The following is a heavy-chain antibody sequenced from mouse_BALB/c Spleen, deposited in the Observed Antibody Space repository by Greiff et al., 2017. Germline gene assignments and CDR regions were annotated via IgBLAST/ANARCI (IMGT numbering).Heavy chain of an antibody. CDR3: ARSPNWSYAMDY. CDR1: GDSITSCY. D-gene: IGHD4-1*01. V-gene: IGHV3-8*02. CDR2: ISYSGST. J-gene: IGHJ4*01. Sequence: EVKLVESGPSLVKPSQTLSLTCSVTGDSITSCYWNWIRKFPGNKLEYMGYISYSGSTYYNPSLKSRISITRDTSKNQYYLQLNSVTTEDTATYYCARSPNWSYAMDYWGQGTSVTVSS.